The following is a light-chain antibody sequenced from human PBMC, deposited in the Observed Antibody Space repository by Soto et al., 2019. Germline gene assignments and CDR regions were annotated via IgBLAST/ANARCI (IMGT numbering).Light chain of an antibody. CDR2: AAS. V-gene: IGKV1-9*01. Sequence: IQLTQSPSSLSASVGDRVTITCRASQDIAIYLAWYQQKPGEAPKLLIYAASTLYGGVPSRFSGSGSGTDFALTITSLQAEDFETYYCQQLRMYPSTFGGGPTVDIK. CDR3: QQLRMYPST. CDR1: QDIAIY. J-gene: IGKJ4*01.